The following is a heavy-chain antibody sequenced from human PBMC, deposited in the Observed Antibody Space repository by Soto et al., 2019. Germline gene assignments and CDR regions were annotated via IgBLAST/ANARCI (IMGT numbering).Heavy chain of an antibody. V-gene: IGHV3-15*07. Sequence: PGGSLRLSCAASGFTFSNAWMNWVRQAPGKGLEWVGRIKSKTDGGTTDYAAPVKGRFTISRDDSKNTLYLQMNSLKTEDTAVYYCTTDPWGYSYVIPYYYYGMDVWGQGTTVTVSS. D-gene: IGHD5-18*01. CDR1: GFTFSNAW. CDR3: TTDPWGYSYVIPYYYYGMDV. J-gene: IGHJ6*02. CDR2: IKSKTDGGTT.